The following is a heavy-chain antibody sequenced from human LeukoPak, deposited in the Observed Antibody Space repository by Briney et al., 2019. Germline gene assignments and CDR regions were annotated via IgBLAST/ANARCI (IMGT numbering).Heavy chain of an antibody. V-gene: IGHV3-30*02. CDR1: GFSFSSYG. CDR3: AKGGRGTSCYTELDY. J-gene: IGHJ4*02. CDR2: IRFDEIIK. D-gene: IGHD2-2*02. Sequence: GGSLRLSCAASGFSFSSYGMHWVRQAPGKGLEWVAFIRFDEIIKYADSVQGRFTISRDNSKNTLYLQMNSLRAEDTAVYYCAKGGRGTSCYTELDYWGQGTLVTVSS.